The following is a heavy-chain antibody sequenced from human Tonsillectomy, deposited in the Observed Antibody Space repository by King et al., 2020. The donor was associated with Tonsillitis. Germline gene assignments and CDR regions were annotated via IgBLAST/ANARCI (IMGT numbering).Heavy chain of an antibody. J-gene: IGHJ4*02. D-gene: IGHD2-2*01. V-gene: IGHV3-66*01. CDR2: IHGGGIT. CDR3: ATDEAAMLDF. Sequence: VQLVESGGGLVQPGGSLRLSCAASGLTVSSYHMHWVRQAPGKGLEWVSVIHGGGITSYSDSVKGRFTVSSDTSKNTVSLQMSSLRVEDTAVYYCATDEAAMLDFWGQGTLVTVSS. CDR1: GLTVSSYH.